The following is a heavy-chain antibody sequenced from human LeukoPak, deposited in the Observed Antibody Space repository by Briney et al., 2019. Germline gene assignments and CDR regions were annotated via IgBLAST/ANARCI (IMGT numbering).Heavy chain of an antibody. CDR3: ARDEAAAEGFDP. Sequence: ASVKVSCKASGYTFTSYGISWVRQAPGQGLEWMGWISAYNGNTNYTQKFQGRVAMTRDTSISTAYMELSRLRSEDTAVYYCARDEAAAEGFDPWGQGTLVTVSS. CDR1: GYTFTSYG. D-gene: IGHD6-13*01. J-gene: IGHJ5*02. V-gene: IGHV1-18*01. CDR2: ISAYNGNT.